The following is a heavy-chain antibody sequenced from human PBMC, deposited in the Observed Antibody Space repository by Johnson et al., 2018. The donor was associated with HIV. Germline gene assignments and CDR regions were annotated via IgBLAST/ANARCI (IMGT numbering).Heavy chain of an antibody. CDR1: GFTFSDHY. V-gene: IGHV3-11*04. CDR3: ASDYSDIGGSPRAAFDI. J-gene: IGHJ3*02. CDR2: ISSSGSNR. Sequence: VQLVESGGGLVKPGGSLRLSCVASGFTFSDHYMSWIRQAPGKGLEWVAHISSSGSNRDYSDSVKGRFTISRDNAKNSLFLQMNSLRAEDTAVYYCASDYSDIGGSPRAAFDIWGQGTMVTVSS. D-gene: IGHD2-15*01.